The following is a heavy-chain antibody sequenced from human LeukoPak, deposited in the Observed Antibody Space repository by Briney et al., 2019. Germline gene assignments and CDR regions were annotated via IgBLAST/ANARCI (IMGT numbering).Heavy chain of an antibody. V-gene: IGHV3-48*03. CDR1: GFTFSSYE. CDR2: ISSSGSTI. Sequence: PGGSLRLSCAASGFTFSSYEMNWVRQAPGKGLEWVSYISSSGSTIYYADSVKGRFTISRDNAKNSLYLQMNSLRAEDTAAYYCARRGNYYGSGSNNWFDPWGQGTLVTVSS. J-gene: IGHJ5*02. CDR3: ARRGNYYGSGSNNWFDP. D-gene: IGHD3-10*01.